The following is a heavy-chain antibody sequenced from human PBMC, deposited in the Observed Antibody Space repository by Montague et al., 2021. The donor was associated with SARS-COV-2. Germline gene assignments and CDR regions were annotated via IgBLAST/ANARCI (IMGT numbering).Heavy chain of an antibody. J-gene: IGHJ6*02. CDR1: GGAISSSSYY. CDR2: IYYSGST. V-gene: IGHV4-39*07. D-gene: IGHD3-22*01. CDR3: ARDTRITMLVVVNRYGMDV. Sequence: SETLSLTCTVSGGAISSSSYYWGWIRQPPGKGLEWIGSIYYSGSTYYNPSLKRRVTISVDTSKNQFSLKLSSVTAADTAVYYCARDTRITMLVVVNRYGMDVRGQGTTVTVSS.